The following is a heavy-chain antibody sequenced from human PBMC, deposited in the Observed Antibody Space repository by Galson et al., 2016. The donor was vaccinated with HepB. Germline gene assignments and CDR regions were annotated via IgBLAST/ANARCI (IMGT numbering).Heavy chain of an antibody. CDR1: GGTFSSHT. CDR3: ERVGGYVWGSYRAPRAFDV. CDR2: IIPISVTT. J-gene: IGHJ3*01. Sequence: SVKVSCKASGGTFSSHTISWVRQAPGQGLEWMGGIIPISVTTKYEQKFQGRVTISADEYTTPAYMELSSLRSEDTAGYYCERVGGYVWGSYRAPRAFDVWGQGTMVTVSS. D-gene: IGHD3-16*02. V-gene: IGHV1-69*13.